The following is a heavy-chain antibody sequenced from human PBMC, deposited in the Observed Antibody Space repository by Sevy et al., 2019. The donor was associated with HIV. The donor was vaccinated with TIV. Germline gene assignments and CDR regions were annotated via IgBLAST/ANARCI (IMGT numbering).Heavy chain of an antibody. CDR1: GFTFNTHA. Sequence: GGSLRLSCAASGFTFNTHAMHWVRQAPGKGLEWVALISHHGTNTYYADSVKGRFTISRDNSKNTLNLQMNSLRTEDTAVYYCAREAGYTTGWSPGNYWGQGTQVTVSS. CDR3: AREAGYTTGWSPGNY. D-gene: IGHD2-8*02. CDR2: ISHHGTNT. J-gene: IGHJ4*02. V-gene: IGHV3-30-3*01.